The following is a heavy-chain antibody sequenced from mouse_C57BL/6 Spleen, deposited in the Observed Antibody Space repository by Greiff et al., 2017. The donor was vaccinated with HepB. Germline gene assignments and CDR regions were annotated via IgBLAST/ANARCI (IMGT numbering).Heavy chain of an antibody. V-gene: IGHV1-54*01. J-gene: IGHJ1*03. CDR3: ASAGDYSIYWYFDV. Sequence: VQLQQSGAELVRPGTSVKVSCKASGYAFTNYLIEWVKQRPGQGLEWIGVINPGSGGTNYNEKFKGKATMTADNSSSTAYMKLSSLTSEDSAVYFWASAGDYSIYWYFDVWGTGTTVTVSS. D-gene: IGHD2-5*01. CDR1: GYAFTNYL. CDR2: INPGSGGT.